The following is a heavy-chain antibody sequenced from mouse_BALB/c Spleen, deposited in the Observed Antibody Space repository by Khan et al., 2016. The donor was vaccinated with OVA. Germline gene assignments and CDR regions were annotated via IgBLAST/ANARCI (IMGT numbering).Heavy chain of an antibody. D-gene: IGHD2-3*01. J-gene: IGHJ4*01. CDR1: GFSLTTYG. Sequence: QVQLKESGPGLVAPSQSLSITCTVSGFSLTTYGVHWVRQSPGKGLEWLVVIWSDGSTNYNSVLKSRLSISKDNSKSQVFLKMNSLQTDDTAMYYCARWFDGYSSLYAMDYWGQGTSVTVSS. CDR3: ARWFDGYSSLYAMDY. CDR2: IWSDGST. V-gene: IGHV2-6*02.